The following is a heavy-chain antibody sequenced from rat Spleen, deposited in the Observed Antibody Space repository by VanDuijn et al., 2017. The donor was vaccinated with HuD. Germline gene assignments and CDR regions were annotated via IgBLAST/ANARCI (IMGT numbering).Heavy chain of an antibody. CDR3: AKYMGITTQGYFDF. CDR2: ISTSGGST. Sequence: EVQLEESDGGLVQPGRSLKLSCAASGFTFSDYYMAWVRQAPTKGLEWVATISTSGGSTYYRDSVKGRFTISRDNAENTVYLQMNSLRSEDTATYYCAKYMGITTQGYFDFWGQGVMVTVSS. J-gene: IGHJ2*01. D-gene: IGHD1-9*01. V-gene: IGHV5-25*01. CDR1: GFTFSDYY.